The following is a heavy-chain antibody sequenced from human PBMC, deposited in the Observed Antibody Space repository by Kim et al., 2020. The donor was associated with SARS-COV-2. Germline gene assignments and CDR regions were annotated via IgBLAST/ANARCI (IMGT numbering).Heavy chain of an antibody. J-gene: IGHJ4*02. Sequence: GGSLRLSCAASGFTFSSYGMHWVRQAPGKGLEWVAVISYDGSNKYYADSVKGRFTISRDNSKNTLYLQMNSLRAEDTAVYYCARDRSYSMIVVVISYYFDYWGQGTLVTVSS. CDR2: ISYDGSNK. D-gene: IGHD3-22*01. V-gene: IGHV3-33*05. CDR3: ARDRSYSMIVVVISYYFDY. CDR1: GFTFSSYG.